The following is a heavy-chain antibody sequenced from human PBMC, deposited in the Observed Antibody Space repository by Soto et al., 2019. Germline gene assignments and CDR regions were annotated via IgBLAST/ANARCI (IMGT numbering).Heavy chain of an antibody. J-gene: IGHJ4*02. CDR1: GFTFSSYG. Sequence: GGSLRLSCAASGFTFSSYGMHWVRQAPGRGLEWVAVISYDGSNKYYADSVKGRFTISRDSSKNTLYLQMNSLRAEDTAVYYCAKCESRIVVGTGTYYWGQATLVTVSS. CDR3: AKCESRIVVGTGTYY. D-gene: IGHD3-22*01. CDR2: ISYDGSNK. V-gene: IGHV3-30*18.